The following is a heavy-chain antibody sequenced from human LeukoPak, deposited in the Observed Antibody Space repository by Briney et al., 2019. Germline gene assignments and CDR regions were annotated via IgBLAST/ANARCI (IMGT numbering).Heavy chain of an antibody. V-gene: IGHV3-33*01. CDR2: IWYDGSNK. D-gene: IGHD6-13*01. CDR3: ARDNSGEAAAGPVDY. Sequence: GGSLRLSCAASGFTFSSYGMHWVRQAPGKGLEWVAVIWYDGSNKYYADSVKGRFTISRDNSKNTLYLQMNSLRAEDTAVYYCARDNSGEAAAGPVDYWGQGTLVTVSS. J-gene: IGHJ4*02. CDR1: GFTFSSYG.